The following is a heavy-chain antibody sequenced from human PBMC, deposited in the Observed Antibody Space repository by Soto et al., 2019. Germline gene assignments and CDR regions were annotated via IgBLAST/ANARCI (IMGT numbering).Heavy chain of an antibody. V-gene: IGHV4-34*01. CDR3: ARGRRRGYSYGANTDY. J-gene: IGHJ4*02. D-gene: IGHD5-18*01. CDR1: NGSFSGYS. CDR2: IIPIGST. Sequence: SETLSLTCAVYNGSFSGYSWSWFRQPPGKGLEWIGEIIPIGSTNYNPSLKSRVTISIDTSKKQFSLDLLSVTAADTAVYFCARGRRRGYSYGANTDYWGQGALVTVSS.